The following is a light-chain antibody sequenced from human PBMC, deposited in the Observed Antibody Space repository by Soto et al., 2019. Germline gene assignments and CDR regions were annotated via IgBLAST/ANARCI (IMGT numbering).Light chain of an antibody. J-gene: IGKJ4*01. CDR1: QNIDIW. Sequence: DIQMTQSPSTLSASVGDRVTITCWASQNIDIWLSWYQQKPGKAPSLLIYDASNLKSGVPSRFSGSGSGTEFTLTISSLQPDDSGSYYCQQHKSYPVTFGGGTKVEIK. V-gene: IGKV1-5*01. CDR3: QQHKSYPVT. CDR2: DAS.